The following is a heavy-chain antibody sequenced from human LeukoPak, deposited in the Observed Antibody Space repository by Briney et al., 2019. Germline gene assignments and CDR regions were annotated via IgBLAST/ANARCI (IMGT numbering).Heavy chain of an antibody. CDR3: ARGVVKLSYVWGSYRYTSWFDP. D-gene: IGHD3-16*02. Sequence: SETLSLTCAVYIDSFSNYHWNWIRQTPAKGMEWIGEVNESGGTNYNPSLKSRVTISVDTSKNQFSLKLSSVTAADTAVYYCARGVVKLSYVWGSYRYTSWFDPWGQGTLVTVSS. V-gene: IGHV4-34*01. J-gene: IGHJ5*02. CDR1: IDSFSNYH. CDR2: VNESGGT.